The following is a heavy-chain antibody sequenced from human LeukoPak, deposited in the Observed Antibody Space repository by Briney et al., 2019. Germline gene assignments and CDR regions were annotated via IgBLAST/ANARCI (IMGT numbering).Heavy chain of an antibody. J-gene: IGHJ4*02. D-gene: IGHD2-8*01. V-gene: IGHV3-7*01. CDR2: IKTDGSEK. CDR3: ARGSSWSFDY. Sequence: PGGSLRLSCAASGFTFSSYRMTWVRQAPGKGREWVASIKTDGSEKYYVDSVKGRFTIARDNAKNSLYLQMNSLRAEDTAVYYCARGSSWSFDYWGQGTLVTVSS. CDR1: GFTFSSYR.